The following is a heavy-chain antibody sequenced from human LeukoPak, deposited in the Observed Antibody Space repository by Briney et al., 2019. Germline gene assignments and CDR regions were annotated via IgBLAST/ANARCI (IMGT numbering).Heavy chain of an antibody. V-gene: IGHV4-59*08. J-gene: IGHJ6*02. CDR3: VKHSDRWHYSMDV. CDR1: GDSIKYY. D-gene: IGHD1-26*01. CDR2: IHESGST. Sequence: PSETLSLTCTVSGDSIKYYWSWFRQPPGKGLEWTAQIHESGSTAYNPSLKSRVTISRDTSENQISLQLSSVTAADTAVYYCVKHSDRWHYSMDVWGQGTTVTVSS.